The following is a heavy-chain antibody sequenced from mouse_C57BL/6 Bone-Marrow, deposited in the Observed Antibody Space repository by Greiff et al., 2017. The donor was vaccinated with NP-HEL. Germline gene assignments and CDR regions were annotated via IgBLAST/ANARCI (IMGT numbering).Heavy chain of an antibody. CDR1: GFSLTSYA. J-gene: IGHJ4*01. Sequence: VKLVESGPGLVAPSQSLSITCTVSGFSLTSYAISWVRQPPGKGLEWLGVIWTGGGTNYNSALKSRLSISKDNSKSQVFLKMNSLQTDDTARYYCARRSFYDYFYAMDYWGQGTSVTVSS. CDR3: ARRSFYDYFYAMDY. D-gene: IGHD2-4*01. V-gene: IGHV2-9-1*01. CDR2: IWTGGGT.